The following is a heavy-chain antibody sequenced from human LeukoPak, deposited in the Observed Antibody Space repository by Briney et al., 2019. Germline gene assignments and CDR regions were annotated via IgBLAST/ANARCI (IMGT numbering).Heavy chain of an antibody. CDR2: ISGSGGST. CDR3: ATGGPYCGGDCYPAFHY. D-gene: IGHD2-21*02. V-gene: IGHV3-23*01. Sequence: PGGSLRLSCAASGFTFSSYAMSWVRQAPGKGLEWVSAISGSGGSTYYADSVKGRFTISRDNSKNTLYLQMNSLRAEDTAVYYCATGGPYCGGDCYPAFHYWGQGTLVTVSS. CDR1: GFTFSSYA. J-gene: IGHJ4*02.